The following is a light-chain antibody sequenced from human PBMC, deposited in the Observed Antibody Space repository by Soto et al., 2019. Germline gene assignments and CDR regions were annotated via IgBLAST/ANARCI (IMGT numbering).Light chain of an antibody. CDR1: QSISSW. CDR2: DAS. Sequence: DIQMTQSPSTLSASVGDRVTITCRASQSISSWLAWYQQKPGKAPKLLIYDASSLESGVPSRFSGSGSGTEFTLTISSLQPDYFATYYCQHYNSYSTFGQGTKVEIK. V-gene: IGKV1-5*01. CDR3: QHYNSYST. J-gene: IGKJ1*01.